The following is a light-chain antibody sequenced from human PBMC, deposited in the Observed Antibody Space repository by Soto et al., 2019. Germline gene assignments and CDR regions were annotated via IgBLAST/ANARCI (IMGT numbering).Light chain of an antibody. CDR3: QQSSNWPT. Sequence: VMPQSPVTLSVSPGESSTLSGRASQSVSTNLAWYQHKPGQAPRFLIYGASTRATGIPARFSGSGSGTEFTLTIGSLQSEDFAVYYCQQSSNWPTFGQGTRLEIK. J-gene: IGKJ5*01. V-gene: IGKV3-15*01. CDR2: GAS. CDR1: QSVSTN.